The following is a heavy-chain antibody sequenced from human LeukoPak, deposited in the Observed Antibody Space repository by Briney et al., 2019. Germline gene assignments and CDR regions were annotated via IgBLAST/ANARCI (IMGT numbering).Heavy chain of an antibody. CDR1: GGSIRNYY. J-gene: IGHJ5*02. CDR3: ARAAGYSYGYDWDWFDP. D-gene: IGHD5-18*01. V-gene: IGHV4-59*12. Sequence: SETLSLTCTVSGGSIRNYYWSWIRQPPGKGLEWIGYIYYSGSTNYNPSLKSRVTISVDTSKNQFSLKLSSVTAADTAVYYCARAAGYSYGYDWDWFDPWGQGTLVTVSS. CDR2: IYYSGST.